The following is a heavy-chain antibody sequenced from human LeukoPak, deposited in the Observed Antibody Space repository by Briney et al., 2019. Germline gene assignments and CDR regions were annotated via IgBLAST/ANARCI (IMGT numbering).Heavy chain of an antibody. Sequence: SETLSLTCTVSGGSISSYYWSWIRQPAGKGLEWIGRIYTSGSTNYNPSLKSRVSMSVDTSKNQFSLKLSSVTAADTAVYYCARTYCGGDCYYFDYWGQGTLVTVSS. V-gene: IGHV4-4*07. CDR1: GGSISSYY. CDR3: ARTYCGGDCYYFDY. J-gene: IGHJ4*02. D-gene: IGHD2-21*02. CDR2: IYTSGST.